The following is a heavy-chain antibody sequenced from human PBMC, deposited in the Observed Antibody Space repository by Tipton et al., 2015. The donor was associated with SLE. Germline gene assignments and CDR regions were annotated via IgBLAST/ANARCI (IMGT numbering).Heavy chain of an antibody. CDR1: GFTFSSYS. CDR2: ISSSSSYI. Sequence: SLRLSCAASGFTFSSYSMNWVRQAPGKGLEWVSSISSSSSYIYYADSVKGRFTISRDNAKNSLYLQMNSLRAEDTAVYYCARGGAQWLVLDYYYYGMDVWCQGTTVTVSS. D-gene: IGHD6-19*01. CDR3: ARGGAQWLVLDYYYYGMDV. V-gene: IGHV3-21*01. J-gene: IGHJ6*02.